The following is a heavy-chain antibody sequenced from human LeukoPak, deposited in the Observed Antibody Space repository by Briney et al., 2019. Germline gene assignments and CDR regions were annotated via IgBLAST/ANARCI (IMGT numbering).Heavy chain of an antibody. J-gene: IGHJ6*04. CDR1: GYTFTGYY. CDR3: ARDHCTSTGCYESYYFGRDV. V-gene: IGHV1-2*04. Sequence: ASVKLSCNAFGYTFTGYYMHWGRQAPGQRLEWRRWTNPKRGGTEKATKFQGWSTKTRDTSISTAYMELSRLKSYDTAVYYCARDHCTSTGCYESYYFGRDVWGKGTTVTVSS. CDR2: TNPKRGGT. D-gene: IGHD2-2*01.